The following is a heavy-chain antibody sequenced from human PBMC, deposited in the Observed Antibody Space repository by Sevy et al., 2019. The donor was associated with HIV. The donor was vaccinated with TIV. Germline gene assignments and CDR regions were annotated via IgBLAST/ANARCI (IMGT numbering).Heavy chain of an antibody. CDR2: TNYRSKWYN. CDR3: ARVGELFGAFDI. J-gene: IGHJ3*02. V-gene: IGHV6-1*01. Sequence: SQTLSLTCAISGDNVSSNSAAWNWIRQSPSRGLEWLGRTNYRSKWYNDYAVSVKSRVTINADTSKNQFSLQLKSVIPEDTAVYYCARVGELFGAFDIWGQGTMVTVSS. CDR1: GDNVSSNSAA. D-gene: IGHD3-10*01.